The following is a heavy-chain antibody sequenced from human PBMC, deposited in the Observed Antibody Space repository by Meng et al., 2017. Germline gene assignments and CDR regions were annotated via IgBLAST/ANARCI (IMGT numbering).Heavy chain of an antibody. Sequence: RGSLRLSCAASGFTFSSYAMSWVRQAPGKGLEWVSAISGSGGSTYYADSVKGRFTISRDNSKNTLYLQMNSLRAEDTAVYYCAKDPFGSGSYSDYWGQGTLVTVSS. D-gene: IGHD3-10*01. V-gene: IGHV3-23*01. CDR2: ISGSGGST. J-gene: IGHJ4*02. CDR1: GFTFSSYA. CDR3: AKDPFGSGSYSDY.